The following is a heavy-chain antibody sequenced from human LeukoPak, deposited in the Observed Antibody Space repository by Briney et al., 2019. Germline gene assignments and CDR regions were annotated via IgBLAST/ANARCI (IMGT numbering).Heavy chain of an antibody. CDR3: ARGLTGGWAAVFDY. Sequence: SETLSLTCTVSGGSISSSSYYWSWIRQPPGKGLEWIGEINHSGSTNYNPSLKSRVTISVDTSKNQFSLKLSSVTAADTAVYYCARGLTGGWAAVFDYWGQGTLVTVSS. D-gene: IGHD1-26*01. CDR2: INHSGST. CDR1: GGSISSSSYY. V-gene: IGHV4-39*07. J-gene: IGHJ4*02.